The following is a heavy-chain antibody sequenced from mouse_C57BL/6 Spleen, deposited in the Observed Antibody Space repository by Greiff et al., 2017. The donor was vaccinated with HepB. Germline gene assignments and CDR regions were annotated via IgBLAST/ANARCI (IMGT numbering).Heavy chain of an antibody. CDR1: GFTFSNYW. V-gene: IGHV6-3*01. CDR2: IRLKSDNYAT. CDR3: TGRGWLLGWYFDV. Sequence: EVKLVESGGGLVQPGGSMKLSCVASGFTFSNYWMNWVRQSPEKGLEWVAQIRLKSDNYATHYAESVKGRFTISRDDSKSSVYLQMNNLRAEDTGIYYCTGRGWLLGWYFDVWGTGTTVTVSS. D-gene: IGHD2-3*01. J-gene: IGHJ1*03.